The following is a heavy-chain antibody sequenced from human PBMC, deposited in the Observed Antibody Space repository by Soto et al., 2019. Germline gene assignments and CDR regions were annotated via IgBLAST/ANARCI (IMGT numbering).Heavy chain of an antibody. CDR3: AHRTDYGALFDY. CDR1: GFSLSTSGVS. V-gene: IGHV2-5*02. D-gene: IGHD4-17*01. J-gene: IGHJ4*02. Sequence: QITLKESGPTLVKPTQTLTLTCSFSGFSLSTSGVSVGWVRQPPGRALEWLALIYWDDDKHYSPSLKSRLTIIQAPSKNQVLLTMPTMDPVHTATYYCAHRTDYGALFDYWGQGTLVTVSS. CDR2: IYWDDDK.